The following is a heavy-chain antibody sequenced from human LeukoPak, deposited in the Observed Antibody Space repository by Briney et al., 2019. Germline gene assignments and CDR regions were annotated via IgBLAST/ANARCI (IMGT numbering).Heavy chain of an antibody. CDR2: ISSSSSYI. D-gene: IGHD6-19*01. J-gene: IGHJ4*02. CDR1: GFTFSSYW. CDR3: ASDSSGLTPS. V-gene: IGHV3-21*01. Sequence: GGSLRLSCAASGFTFSSYWIHWVRQVPGKGLEWVSSISSSSSYIYYADSVKGRFTISRANAKNSLYLQMNSLRAEDTAVYYCASDSSGLTPSWGQGTLVTVSS.